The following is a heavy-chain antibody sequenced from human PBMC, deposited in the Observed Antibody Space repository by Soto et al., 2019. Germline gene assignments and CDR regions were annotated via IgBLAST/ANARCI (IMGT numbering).Heavy chain of an antibody. V-gene: IGHV3-73*01. Sequence: EVQLVESGGGLVQPGGSLTLSCAASGFTFSVSALHWVRHPSGRGLEWVGRIRSRGHNYETAYAASMDGRFTISRDDSKNTAYLQLNSLTTEDTAVYYCSTQASDFWRDYPQYYMDVWGKGTTVTVS. CDR3: STQASDFWRDYPQYYMDV. CDR1: GFTFSVSA. D-gene: IGHD3-3*01. J-gene: IGHJ6*03. CDR2: IRSRGHNYET.